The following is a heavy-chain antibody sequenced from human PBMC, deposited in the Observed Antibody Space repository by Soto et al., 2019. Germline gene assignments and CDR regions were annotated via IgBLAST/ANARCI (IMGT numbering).Heavy chain of an antibody. CDR1: GYTFTGYH. J-gene: IGHJ3*01. V-gene: IGHV1-2*02. CDR2: INPNSGGT. Sequence: GASGKVSCKASGYTFTGYHLYWVRQAPGQGLEWMGWINPNSGGTNYAQKFQGRVTMTRDTSINTAYRELNSLRCDETAVYDCGTPRIPNSRDACDSRGQGPMVTVSS. CDR3: GTPRIPNSRDACDS. D-gene: IGHD1-7*01.